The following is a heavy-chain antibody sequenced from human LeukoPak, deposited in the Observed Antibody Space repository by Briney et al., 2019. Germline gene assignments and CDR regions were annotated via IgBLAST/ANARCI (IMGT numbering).Heavy chain of an antibody. CDR2: INPNSGGT. D-gene: IGHD2-15*01. V-gene: IGHV1-2*06. Sequence: ASVKVSCKASGYTFTGYYMRWVRQAPGQGLEWMGRINPNSGGTNYAQKFQGRVTMTRDTSISTAYMKLSRLRSDDTAVYYCARLYCSGGSCHDYWGQGTLVTVSS. CDR3: ARLYCSGGSCHDY. CDR1: GYTFTGYY. J-gene: IGHJ4*02.